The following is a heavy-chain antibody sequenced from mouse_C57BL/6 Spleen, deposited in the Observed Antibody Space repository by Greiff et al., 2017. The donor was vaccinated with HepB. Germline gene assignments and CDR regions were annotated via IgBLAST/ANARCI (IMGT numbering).Heavy chain of an antibody. CDR3: TTGRILGDY. V-gene: IGHV14-4*01. Sequence: EVQLQQSGAELVRPGASVKLSCTASGFNIKDDYMHWVKQRPEQGLEWIGWIDPENGDTEYASKFQGKATITADTSSNTAYLQLSSLTSEDTAVYYCTTGRILGDYWGQGTTLTVSS. CDR2: IDPENGDT. CDR1: GFNIKDDY. J-gene: IGHJ2*01.